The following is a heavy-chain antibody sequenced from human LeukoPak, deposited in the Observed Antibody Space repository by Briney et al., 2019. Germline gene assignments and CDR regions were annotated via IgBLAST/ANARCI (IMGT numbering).Heavy chain of an antibody. V-gene: IGHV2-5*02. Sequence: SGPTLVNPTQTLTLTCTFSGFSLSISGVGVGWIRQPPGKALEWLALIFWDDDKRYSPSLKSSLTVTKDTSKNQVVLTMTNMDPVDTATYYCARGYYGSGSYHFDYWGQGTLVTVSS. J-gene: IGHJ4*02. D-gene: IGHD3-10*01. CDR3: ARGYYGSGSYHFDY. CDR1: GFSLSISGVG. CDR2: IFWDDDK.